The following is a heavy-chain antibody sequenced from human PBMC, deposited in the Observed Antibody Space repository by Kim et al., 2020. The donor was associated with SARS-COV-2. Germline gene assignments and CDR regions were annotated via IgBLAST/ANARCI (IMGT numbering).Heavy chain of an antibody. CDR2: ISWDGGST. V-gene: IGHV3-43*01. D-gene: IGHD2-15*01. Sequence: GGSLRLSCAASGFTFDDYTMHWVRQAPGKGLEWVSLISWDGGSTYYADSVKGRFTISRDNSKNSLYLQMNSLRTEDTALYYCAKDPGRHIVASRGMDVWGQGTTVTVSS. CDR1: GFTFDDYT. CDR3: AKDPGRHIVASRGMDV. J-gene: IGHJ6*02.